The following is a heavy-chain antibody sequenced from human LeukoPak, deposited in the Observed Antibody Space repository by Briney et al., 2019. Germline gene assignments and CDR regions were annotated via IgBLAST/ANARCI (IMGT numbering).Heavy chain of an antibody. CDR3: AVTTVVY. Sequence: GGSLRLSCAASGFTFDDYAMHWVRQAPGKGLEWVSGISWNSGSIGYADSVKGRFTISRDNAKNSLYLQMNSLRAEDTALYYCAVTTVVYWGEGTLVTVSS. V-gene: IGHV3-9*01. D-gene: IGHD4-17*01. J-gene: IGHJ4*02. CDR1: GFTFDDYA. CDR2: ISWNSGSI.